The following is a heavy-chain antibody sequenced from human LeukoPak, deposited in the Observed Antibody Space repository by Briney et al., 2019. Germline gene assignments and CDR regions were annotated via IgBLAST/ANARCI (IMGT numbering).Heavy chain of an antibody. Sequence: GASVKVSCKASGYTFTSYYMLWVRQAPGQGLEWMGIINPSGGSTSYAQKFQGRVTMTRDTSTSTVYMELSSLRSEDTAVYYCAKHKALYDFWSGYYDGFDPWGQGTLVTVSS. CDR3: AKHKALYDFWSGYYDGFDP. CDR1: GYTFTSYY. V-gene: IGHV1-46*01. J-gene: IGHJ5*02. D-gene: IGHD3-3*01. CDR2: INPSGGST.